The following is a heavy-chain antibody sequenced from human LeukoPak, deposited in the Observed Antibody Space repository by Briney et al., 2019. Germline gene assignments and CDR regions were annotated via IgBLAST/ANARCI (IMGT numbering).Heavy chain of an antibody. CDR3: AREFRTTTWHFDAFDL. V-gene: IGHV1-2*02. CDR1: GYSFTDYY. D-gene: IGHD1/OR15-1a*01. Sequence: WASVKVSCKASGYSFTDYYIHWVRQAPGQGLEWVGWINPTSGGTNYAQKFQGRVTMTRDMSNNTSYMALSSLTGDDTAVYYCAREFRTTTWHFDAFDLWGQGTMVTVSS. J-gene: IGHJ3*01. CDR2: INPTSGGT.